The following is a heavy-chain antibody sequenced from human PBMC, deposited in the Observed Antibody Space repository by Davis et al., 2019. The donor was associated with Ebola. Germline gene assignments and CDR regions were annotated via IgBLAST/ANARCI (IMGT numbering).Heavy chain of an antibody. J-gene: IGHJ6*02. CDR1: GGSISSSSYY. CDR3: ASPVLGYYYGMDV. Sequence: PSETLSLTCTVSGGSISSSSYYWSWIRQPPGKGLEWIGYIYYSGSTNYNPSLKSRVTISVDTSKNQFSLKLSSVTAAGTAVYYCASPVLGYYYGMDVWGQGTTVTVSS. V-gene: IGHV4-61*01. CDR2: IYYSGST. D-gene: IGHD2-15*01.